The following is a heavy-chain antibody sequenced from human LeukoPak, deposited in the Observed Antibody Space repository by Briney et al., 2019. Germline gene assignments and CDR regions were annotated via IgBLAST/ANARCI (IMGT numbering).Heavy chain of an antibody. J-gene: IGHJ2*01. D-gene: IGHD3-10*01. CDR3: ARXSXDXXXXGXFXXXPRPSYWYFDL. CDR2: MNPNSGNT. V-gene: IGHV1-8*01. Sequence: GASVKVSCKASGYTFTSYDINWVRQATGQGLEWMGWMNPNSGNTGYAQKFQGRVTMTRNTSIITAYMELSSLRSEDTAVYYCARXSXDXXXXGXFXXXPRPSYWYFDLWGRGTLVTVSS. CDR1: GYTFTSYD.